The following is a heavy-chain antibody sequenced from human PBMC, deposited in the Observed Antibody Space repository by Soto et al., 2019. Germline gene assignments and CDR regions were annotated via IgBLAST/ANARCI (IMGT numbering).Heavy chain of an antibody. Sequence: QVQLVQSGAEVKKPGASVKVSCKASGYTFTSYAMHWVRQAPGQRLEWMGWINAGNGNTKYSQKFQGRVTITWDTSASTAYMELSSLRSEDTAVYYCARSKRGYSGYDGSGNWFDPWGQGTLVTVSS. V-gene: IGHV1-3*01. CDR3: ARSKRGYSGYDGSGNWFDP. D-gene: IGHD5-12*01. J-gene: IGHJ5*02. CDR1: GYTFTSYA. CDR2: INAGNGNT.